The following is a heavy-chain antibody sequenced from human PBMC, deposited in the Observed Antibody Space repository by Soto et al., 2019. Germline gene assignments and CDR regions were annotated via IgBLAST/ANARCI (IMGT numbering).Heavy chain of an antibody. V-gene: IGHV4-39*01. D-gene: IGHD3-22*01. CDR3: ARLPPAGQPDYYDSSGYPDY. J-gene: IGHJ4*02. Sequence: SETLSLPCTVADGSSSSSSYCWSWIRQPPGKGLEWIGSIYYSGSTYYNPSLRSRVTISVDTSKNQFSLKLSSVTAADTAVYYCARLPPAGQPDYYDSSGYPDYWGQGTLVTVSS. CDR1: DGSSSSSSYC. CDR2: IYYSGST.